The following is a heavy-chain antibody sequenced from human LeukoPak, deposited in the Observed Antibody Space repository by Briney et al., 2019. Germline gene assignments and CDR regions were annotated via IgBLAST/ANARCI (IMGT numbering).Heavy chain of an antibody. V-gene: IGHV3-23*01. J-gene: IGHJ4*02. CDR1: GFTFSSYA. CDR3: AKEREAYCSGGSCYGSDKLFPADY. CDR2: ISGTGGST. Sequence: GGSLRLSCAAYGFTFSSYAMTWVRQAPGKGLEWVSSISGTGGSTFYPASVKGRFTISRDNSKNTLYLQMSSLRAEDTAIYYCAKEREAYCSGGSCYGSDKLFPADYWGQGSLVTVSS. D-gene: IGHD2-15*01.